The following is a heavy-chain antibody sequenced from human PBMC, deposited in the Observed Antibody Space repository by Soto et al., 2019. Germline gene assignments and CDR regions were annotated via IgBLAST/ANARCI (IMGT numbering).Heavy chain of an antibody. Sequence: SETLSLTCAVYGGSFSGYYWSWIRQPPGKGLEWIGEINHSGSTNYNPSLKSRVTISVDTSKNQFSLKLSSVTAAGTAVYYCARGLNYDFWSGYPIYYYYYYGMDVWGQGTTVTVSS. D-gene: IGHD3-3*01. V-gene: IGHV4-34*01. J-gene: IGHJ6*02. CDR3: ARGLNYDFWSGYPIYYYYYYGMDV. CDR2: INHSGST. CDR1: GGSFSGYY.